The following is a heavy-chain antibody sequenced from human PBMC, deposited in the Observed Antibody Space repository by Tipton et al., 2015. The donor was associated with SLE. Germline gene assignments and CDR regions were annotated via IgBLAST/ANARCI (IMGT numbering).Heavy chain of an antibody. V-gene: IGHV3-33*01. CDR3: ARDPLVRGVIPPMDV. CDR1: GFTFSSYG. D-gene: IGHD3-10*01. Sequence: SLRLSCAASGFTFSSYGMHWVRQAPGKGLEWVAVIWYDGSNKYYADSVKGRFTIPRDNSKNTLYLQMNSLRAEDTAVYYCARDPLVRGVIPPMDVWGKGTTVTVSS. J-gene: IGHJ6*03. CDR2: IWYDGSNK.